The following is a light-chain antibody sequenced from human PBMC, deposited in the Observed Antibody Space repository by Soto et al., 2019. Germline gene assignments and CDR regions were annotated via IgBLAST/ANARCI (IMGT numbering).Light chain of an antibody. V-gene: IGKV3-15*01. J-gene: IGKJ1*01. CDR3: QQYNNWPRT. Sequence: EIVVTQSPATLSVSPGERATLSCRASQSVSSNLAWYQQKPGQAPRLLIYGASTRATGIPARFSGSGSVTEFTLTMSSLQSEDFAVYYCQQYNNWPRTFGQGTKVEIK. CDR2: GAS. CDR1: QSVSSN.